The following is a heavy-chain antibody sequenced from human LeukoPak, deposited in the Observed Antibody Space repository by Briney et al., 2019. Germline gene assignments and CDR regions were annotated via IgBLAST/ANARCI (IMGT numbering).Heavy chain of an antibody. Sequence: PGGSLRLSCVVSGISLSNYAMTWVRQAPGKGLEWVSYISERGGSTTYADSVKGRFTISRDTSLNTLYLQMNNLRAEDTAVYYCAKDWSSSSWYVFDYWGQGTLVTVSS. V-gene: IGHV3-23*01. CDR1: GISLSNYA. CDR3: AKDWSSSSWYVFDY. CDR2: ISERGGST. J-gene: IGHJ4*02. D-gene: IGHD6-13*01.